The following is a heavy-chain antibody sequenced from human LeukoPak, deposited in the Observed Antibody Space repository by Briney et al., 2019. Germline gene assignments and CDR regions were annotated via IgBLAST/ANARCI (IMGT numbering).Heavy chain of an antibody. Sequence: SETLSLTCTVSDDSINNHSWNWVRQSPGRGLEWIGYIHYSGSTNYNPSLKSRVTISVDTSKNQFSLKLSSVTAADTAVYYCARGSGYDSSGYSGGWFDPWGQGTLVTVSS. CDR1: DDSINNHS. CDR3: ARGSGYDSSGYSGGWFDP. V-gene: IGHV4-59*11. CDR2: IHYSGST. J-gene: IGHJ5*02. D-gene: IGHD3-22*01.